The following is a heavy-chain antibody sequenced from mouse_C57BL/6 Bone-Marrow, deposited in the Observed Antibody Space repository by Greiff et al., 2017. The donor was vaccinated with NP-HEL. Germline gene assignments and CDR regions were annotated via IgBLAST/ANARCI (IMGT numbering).Heavy chain of an antibody. Sequence: EVHLVESGGDLVKPGGSLKLSCAASGFTFSSYGMSWVRQTPDKRLEWVATISSGGSYTYYPDSVKGRFTISRDNAKNTLYLQMSILKSEDTAMYYCASPYDYDVAWFAYWGQGTLVTVSA. CDR1: GFTFSSYG. CDR3: ASPYDYDVAWFAY. J-gene: IGHJ3*01. D-gene: IGHD2-4*01. CDR2: ISSGGSYT. V-gene: IGHV5-6*01.